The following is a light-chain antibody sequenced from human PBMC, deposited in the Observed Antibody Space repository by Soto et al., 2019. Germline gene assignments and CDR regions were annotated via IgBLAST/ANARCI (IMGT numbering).Light chain of an antibody. Sequence: QSALTQPASVSGSPGQSITISCTGTSSDVGGYNYVSWYQQHPGKAPKLMIYDVSNRPSGVSNRFSGSKSGNTASLTISGLQAEDEADYCCSSYTSSRTLPFVFGTGTKLTVL. J-gene: IGLJ1*01. CDR3: SSYTSSRTLPFV. V-gene: IGLV2-14*01. CDR2: DVS. CDR1: SSDVGGYNY.